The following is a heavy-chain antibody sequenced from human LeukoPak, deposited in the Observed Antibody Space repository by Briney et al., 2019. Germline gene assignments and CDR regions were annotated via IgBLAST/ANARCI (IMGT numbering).Heavy chain of an antibody. CDR1: GFTFGSFE. CDR2: IDYDGGSG. J-gene: IGHJ1*01. Sequence: GGSLRLSCAGFGFTFGSFEMDWIRQAPGKGLEWVSSIDYDGGSGHYADSVKGRFTISRDNSNNTLFLHLNSLRGEDTAAYYCTRNSGWYGLSWGQGTLVTVSS. CDR3: TRNSGWYGLS. V-gene: IGHV3-23*01. D-gene: IGHD6-19*01.